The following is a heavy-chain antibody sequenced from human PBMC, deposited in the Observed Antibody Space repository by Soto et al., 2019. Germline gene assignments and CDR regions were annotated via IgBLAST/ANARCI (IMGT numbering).Heavy chain of an antibody. D-gene: IGHD1-7*01. V-gene: IGHV4-61*01. CDR1: GGSVRDGSYY. J-gene: IGHJ5*02. CDR2: IYHSGST. CDR3: AGYNWNYYFDP. Sequence: QVQLQESGPGLVKPSETLSLICTVSGGSVRDGSYYWAWLRQPPGKVLEWIGHIYHSGSTIYNPSLKSRVTKSIDTSKSQVSLNLNSMTAADTAVYYCAGYNWNYYFDPWGQGTLVTVSS.